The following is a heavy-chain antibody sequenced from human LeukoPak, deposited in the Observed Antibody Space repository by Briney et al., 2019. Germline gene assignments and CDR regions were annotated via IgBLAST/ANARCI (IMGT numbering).Heavy chain of an antibody. CDR2: IEQDGSEK. CDR1: GFTFSSYS. V-gene: IGHV3-7*01. J-gene: IGHJ4*02. Sequence: GGSLRLSCAASGFTFSSYSMNWVRQSPGKGLEWVANIEQDGSEKYYVDSVQGRFTISRDNAKYSLYLQMNSLRAEDTAVYYCARVQIAMVRGVIKRFYFDYWGRGTLVTVSS. CDR3: ARVQIAMVRGVIKRFYFDY. D-gene: IGHD3-10*01.